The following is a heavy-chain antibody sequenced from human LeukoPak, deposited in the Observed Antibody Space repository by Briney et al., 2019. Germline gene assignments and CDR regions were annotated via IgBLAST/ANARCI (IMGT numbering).Heavy chain of an antibody. V-gene: IGHV3-9*01. D-gene: IGHD2-2*01. CDR3: AKEGGRCSSTSCYRAAHWFDP. Sequence: GGSLRLSCAASGFTFDDYAMHWVRQAPGKGLEWVSGISWNSGSIGYADSVKGRFTISRDNAKNSLYLQMNSLRAEDTALYYCAKEGGRCSSTSCYRAAHWFDPWGQRTLVTVSS. CDR2: ISWNSGSI. CDR1: GFTFDDYA. J-gene: IGHJ5*02.